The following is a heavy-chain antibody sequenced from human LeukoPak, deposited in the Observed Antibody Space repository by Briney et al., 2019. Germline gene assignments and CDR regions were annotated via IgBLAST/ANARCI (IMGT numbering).Heavy chain of an antibody. J-gene: IGHJ4*02. Sequence: GGSLRLSCAASRFTFSDYYMSWIRQAPGKGLGWISYISSNGRTIEYADSVKGRFTISRDNDKSTMYLQMNSLRVEDTAVYYCASLYTVGIGFDWWGQGTLVSASS. V-gene: IGHV3-11*01. CDR2: ISSNGRTI. CDR1: RFTFSDYY. D-gene: IGHD4-23*01. CDR3: ASLYTVGIGFDW.